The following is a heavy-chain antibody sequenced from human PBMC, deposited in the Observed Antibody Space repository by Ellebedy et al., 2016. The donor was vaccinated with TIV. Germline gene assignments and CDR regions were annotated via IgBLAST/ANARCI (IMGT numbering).Heavy chain of an antibody. CDR1: GFTLSSYA. J-gene: IGHJ4*02. Sequence: GESLKISXTTSGFTLSSYAMHWVRQAPGKGLEWVAVISPDGSKKYYVESVKGRFTISRDNSKNTMYLQMISLRDEDTAVYYCVKEEYPPNNVDYWGQGTLVTVSS. CDR2: ISPDGSKK. D-gene: IGHD1/OR15-1a*01. V-gene: IGHV3-30*18. CDR3: VKEEYPPNNVDY.